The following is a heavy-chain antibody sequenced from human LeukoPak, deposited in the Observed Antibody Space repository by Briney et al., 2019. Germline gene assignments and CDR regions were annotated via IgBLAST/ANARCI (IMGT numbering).Heavy chain of an antibody. V-gene: IGHV3-66*02. CDR2: IYSGGST. J-gene: IGHJ4*02. D-gene: IGHD1-26*01. CDR1: GFTVSSYY. Sequence: GGSLRLSCAASGFTVSSYYMSWVRQAPGKGLEWVSVIYSGGSTYYAASVKSRFTISRDNSKNTLYLQMNSLRAEDTAVYYCARGLVGATTIDYWGQGTLVTVSS. CDR3: ARGLVGATTIDY.